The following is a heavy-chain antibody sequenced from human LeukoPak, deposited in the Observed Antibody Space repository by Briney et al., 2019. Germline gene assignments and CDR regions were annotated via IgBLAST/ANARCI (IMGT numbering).Heavy chain of an antibody. V-gene: IGHV3-53*01. J-gene: IGHJ4*02. D-gene: IGHD3-10*01. CDR3: ARASGSGNYYFDY. CDR1: GFTFSNYE. Sequence: PGGSLRLSCAASGFTFSNYEMKWVRQAPGKGLEWVSFIYSTGSTYYADSVKGRFTISRDNSQNTLHLQMNSLRVEDTAVYYCARASGSGNYYFDYWGQGTLVTVSS. CDR2: IYSTGST.